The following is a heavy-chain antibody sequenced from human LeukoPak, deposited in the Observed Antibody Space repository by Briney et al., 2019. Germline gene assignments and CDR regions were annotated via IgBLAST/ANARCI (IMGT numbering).Heavy chain of an antibody. CDR2: IDTTGGTT. CDR1: GLTFITYE. Sequence: GGSLRLSSAAAGLTFITYEINSVRQAPGQGLEWVSYIDTTGGTTYYAGSMKGRFTISRDNSKNSLYLQMNSLRAEHTAVYYCAREGDSNHFDYWGQGILVTVSS. V-gene: IGHV3-48*03. J-gene: IGHJ4*02. D-gene: IGHD2-21*01. CDR3: AREGDSNHFDY.